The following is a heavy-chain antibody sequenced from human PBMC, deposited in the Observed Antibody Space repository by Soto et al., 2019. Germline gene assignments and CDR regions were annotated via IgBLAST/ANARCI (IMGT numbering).Heavy chain of an antibody. CDR1: GYSFTSYW. Sequence: ESLKISCKGSGYSFTSYWIGWVRQMPGKGLEWMGIIYPGDSDTRYSPSFQGQVTISADKSISTAYLQWSSLKASDTAMYYCARLRSSQPLEYYYYYTDVWGKGITITV. J-gene: IGHJ6*03. D-gene: IGHD6-13*01. CDR2: IYPGDSDT. CDR3: ARLRSSQPLEYYYYYTDV. V-gene: IGHV5-51*01.